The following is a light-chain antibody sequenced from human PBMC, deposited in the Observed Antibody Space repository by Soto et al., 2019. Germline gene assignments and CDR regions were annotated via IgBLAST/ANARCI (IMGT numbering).Light chain of an antibody. J-gene: IGLJ2*01. Sequence: SYELTQPPSVSVAPGQTARITSGGNNIGSKSVHWYQQKPGQAPVLVVYDDSDRPSGIPERFSGSNSGNTATLTISRVEAGDEADYYCQVWDSSSDHYVVFGGGTKLTV. CDR3: QVWDSSSDHYVV. CDR1: NIGSKS. CDR2: DDS. V-gene: IGLV3-21*02.